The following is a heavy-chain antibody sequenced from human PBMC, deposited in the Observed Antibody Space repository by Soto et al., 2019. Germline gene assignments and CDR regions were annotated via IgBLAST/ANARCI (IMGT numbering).Heavy chain of an antibody. J-gene: IGHJ4*02. CDR1: GVSFSGYY. Sequence: TSESLSLTCAVSGVSFSGYYWSWIRQSAGKGLEWIGEINDSGSTKYNPSPKSRGTISEDTSKNLYFLRLRSLTAADTSFYSYPLSLSPTPGVPLTAFDYWGQGTMVTVSS. D-gene: IGHD1-20*01. CDR2: INDSGST. CDR3: PLSLSPTPGVPLTAFDY. V-gene: IGHV4-34*03.